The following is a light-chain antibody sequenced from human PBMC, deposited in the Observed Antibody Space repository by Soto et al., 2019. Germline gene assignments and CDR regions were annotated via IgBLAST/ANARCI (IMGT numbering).Light chain of an antibody. CDR1: SSDVGGYKY. V-gene: IGLV2-14*01. CDR3: SSYTSSSTLV. J-gene: IGLJ3*02. CDR2: EVI. Sequence: QSALTQPASVSGSPGQSITISCTGTSSDVGGYKYVSWYQQHPGKAPKLIIYEVINRPSGVPNRFSGSKSGDTASLTISGLLAEDEADYYCSSYTSSSTLVFGAGTKVTVL.